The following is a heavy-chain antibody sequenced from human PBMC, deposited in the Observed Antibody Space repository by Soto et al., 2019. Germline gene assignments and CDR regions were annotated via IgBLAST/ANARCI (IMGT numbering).Heavy chain of an antibody. J-gene: IGHJ4*02. CDR2: INSAGSST. CDR3: ALSHTVTTDY. D-gene: IGHD4-17*01. V-gene: IGHV3-74*01. Sequence: EVQLVESGGGLVQPGGSLRLSCAASGLTFSSYWMHWVRQAPGKGLVWVSRINSAGSSTSYADSVKGRFTISRDNAKNTLYVQMNSLRAEDTAVYYCALSHTVTTDYWGQGTLVTVSS. CDR1: GLTFSSYW.